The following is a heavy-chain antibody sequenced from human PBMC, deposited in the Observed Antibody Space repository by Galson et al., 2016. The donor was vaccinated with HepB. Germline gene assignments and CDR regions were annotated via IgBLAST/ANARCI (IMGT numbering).Heavy chain of an antibody. D-gene: IGHD6-25*01. J-gene: IGHJ4*02. CDR3: ARGGGSLDYYFDY. Sequence: TLSLTCTVSGGSINSGGHYWSWIRQLPGEGLEWIGFIYYRGSTYYKSSLKSRVNISIDTSKNKFSPNLNSVTAADTAVYYCARGGGSLDYYFDYWGQGTPVTVSS. V-gene: IGHV4-31*03. CDR2: IYYRGST. CDR1: GGSINSGGHY.